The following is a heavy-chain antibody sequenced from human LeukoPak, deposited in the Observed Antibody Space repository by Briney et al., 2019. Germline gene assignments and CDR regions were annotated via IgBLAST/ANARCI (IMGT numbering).Heavy chain of an antibody. V-gene: IGHV3-23*01. CDR3: ANENYYDSSGLDY. D-gene: IGHD3-22*01. J-gene: IGHJ4*02. CDR2: ISGSGGST. CDR1: GFTFSSYA. Sequence: GGSLRLSCAASGFTFSSYAMSWVRQAPGKGLEWVSAISGSGGSTYYADSVKGRFTISRDNSKNTLYLQMNSLGAEDTAVYYCANENYYDSSGLDYWGQGTLVTVSS.